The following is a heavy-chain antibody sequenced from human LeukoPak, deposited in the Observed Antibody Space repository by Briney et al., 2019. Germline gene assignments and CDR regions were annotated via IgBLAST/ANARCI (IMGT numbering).Heavy chain of an antibody. CDR1: GFTVSSNE. Sequence: GGSLRLSCAASGFTVSSNEMSWVRQAPGKGLEWVSSISGGSTYYADSRKGRFTISRDNSKNTLYLQMNSLRAEDTAVYYCARANSATIPGVDPWGQGTLVTVSS. V-gene: IGHV3-38-3*01. D-gene: IGHD1-26*01. J-gene: IGHJ5*02. CDR2: ISGGST. CDR3: ARANSATIPGVDP.